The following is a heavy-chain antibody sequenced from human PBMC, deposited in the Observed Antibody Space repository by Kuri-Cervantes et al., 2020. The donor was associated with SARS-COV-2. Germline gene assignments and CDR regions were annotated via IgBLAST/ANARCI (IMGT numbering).Heavy chain of an antibody. CDR1: GGSISSSSYY. J-gene: IGHJ3*02. D-gene: IGHD3-10*01. V-gene: IGHV4-30-4*01. CDR3: ARDRMESLLWFGVVGAFDI. Sequence: LRLSCTVSGGSISSSSYYWSWIRQPPGKGLEWIGYIYYSGSTYYNPSLKSRVTISVDTSKNQFSLKLSSVTAADMAVYYCARDRMESLLWFGVVGAFDIWGQGTMVTVSS. CDR2: IYYSGST.